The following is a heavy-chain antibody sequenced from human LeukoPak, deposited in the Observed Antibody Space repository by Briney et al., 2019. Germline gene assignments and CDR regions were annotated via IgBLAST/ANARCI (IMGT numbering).Heavy chain of an antibody. CDR1: GVSISNYY. D-gene: IGHD1-26*01. J-gene: IGHJ3*02. CDR2: IDNSGST. Sequence: SETLSLTCTVSGVSISNYYWSWIRQPPGKGLEWIGYIDNSGSTNYNPSLKSRVTISVDTSKNEFSLRLTSVTAADTAMYYCARDSSGSYYVAWDIWGQGTMVTVSS. CDR3: ARDSSGSYYVAWDI. V-gene: IGHV4-59*01.